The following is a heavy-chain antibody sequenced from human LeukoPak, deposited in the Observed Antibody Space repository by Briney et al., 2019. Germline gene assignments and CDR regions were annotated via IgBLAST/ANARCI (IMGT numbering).Heavy chain of an antibody. CDR3: ARDYRGKLYYDFWGGYYTGGETYGGYDY. CDR2: INPSGGST. D-gene: IGHD3-3*01. Sequence: ASEKVSCKASGYTCTSYYMHWVRQASGQGLEWMGIINPSGGSTSYAQKFHGRVTMTRDTSTSTVYMELSSLRSEDTAVYYCARDYRGKLYYDFWGGYYTGGETYGGYDYWGQGTLVTVSS. CDR1: GYTCTSYY. J-gene: IGHJ4*02. V-gene: IGHV1-46*01.